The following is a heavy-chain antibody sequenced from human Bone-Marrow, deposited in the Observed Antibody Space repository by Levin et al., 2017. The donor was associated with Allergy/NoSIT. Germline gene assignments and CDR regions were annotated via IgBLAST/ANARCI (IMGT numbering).Heavy chain of an antibody. CDR2: ISSSGSTI. CDR1: GFTFSDYY. Sequence: GESLKISCAASGFTFSDYYMSWIRQAPGKGLEWVSYISSSGSTIYYADSVKGRFTISRDNAKNSLYLQMNSLRAEDTAVYYCARDVYGPGAFDIWGQGTMVTVSS. D-gene: IGHD1-14*01. V-gene: IGHV3-11*01. J-gene: IGHJ3*02. CDR3: ARDVYGPGAFDI.